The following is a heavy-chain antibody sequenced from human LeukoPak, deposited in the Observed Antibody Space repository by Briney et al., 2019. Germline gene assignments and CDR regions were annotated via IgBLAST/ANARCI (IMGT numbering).Heavy chain of an antibody. CDR1: GGSFSGYY. D-gene: IGHD6-13*01. CDR3: AREEKQQLAQGYYFDY. V-gene: IGHV4-34*01. J-gene: IGHJ4*02. CDR2: INHSGST. Sequence: SETLSLTCAVYGGSFSGYYWSWIRQPPGKGLEWIGEINHSGSTNYNPSLKSRVTISVDTSKNQFSLKLSSVTVADTAVYYCAREEKQQLAQGYYFDYWGQGTLVTVSS.